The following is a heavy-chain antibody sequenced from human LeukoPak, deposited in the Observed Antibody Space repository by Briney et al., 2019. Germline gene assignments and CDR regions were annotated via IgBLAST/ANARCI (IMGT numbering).Heavy chain of an antibody. CDR3: ASANNSDWYDLRGFARNWFDP. CDR2: FDPEDGET. Sequence: GASAKVSCKVSGYTLTELSMHWVRQAPGKGLEWMGGFDPEDGETIYAQKFQGRVTMTEDTSTDTAYMELSSLRSEDTAVYYCASANNSDWYDLRGFARNWFDPWGQGTLVTVSS. CDR1: GYTLTELS. V-gene: IGHV1-24*01. J-gene: IGHJ5*02. D-gene: IGHD6-19*01.